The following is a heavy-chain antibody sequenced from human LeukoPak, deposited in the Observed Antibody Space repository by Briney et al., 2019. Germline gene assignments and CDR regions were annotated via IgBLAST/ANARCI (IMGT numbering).Heavy chain of an antibody. CDR2: INHSGST. V-gene: IGHV4-34*01. D-gene: IGHD4-17*01. CDR1: GGSFSGYY. CDR3: ARGLGSYLTTLAYYFDY. J-gene: IGHJ4*02. Sequence: SETLSLTCAVYGGSFSGYYWSWIRQPPGKGLEWIGVINHSGSTNYNPSLKSRVTISVDTSKNQFSLKLSSVTAADTAVYYCARGLGSYLTTLAYYFDYWGQGTLVTVCS.